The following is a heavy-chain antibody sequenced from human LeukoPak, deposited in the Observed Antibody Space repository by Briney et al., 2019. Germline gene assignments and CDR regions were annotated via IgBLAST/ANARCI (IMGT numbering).Heavy chain of an antibody. D-gene: IGHD5-18*01. CDR2: INHSGST. CDR1: GGSFSGYY. J-gene: IGHJ3*02. CDR3: ARSRSGYSYDHAAFDI. Sequence: SETLSLTCAVYGGSFSGYYWSWIRQPPGKGLEWIGEINHSGSTNYNPSLKSRVTISVDTSKNQFSLKLSSVTAADTAVYYCARSRSGYSYDHAAFDIWGQGTMVTVSS. V-gene: IGHV4-34*01.